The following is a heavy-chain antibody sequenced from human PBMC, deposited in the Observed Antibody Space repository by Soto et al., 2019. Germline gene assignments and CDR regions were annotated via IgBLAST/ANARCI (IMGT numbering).Heavy chain of an antibody. D-gene: IGHD2-21*02. J-gene: IGHJ4*02. CDR3: AKVQEFCGYNCYTVDS. CDR1: GSTFSNSA. CDR2: ISSGGGHT. V-gene: IGHV3-23*01. Sequence: SLRLSCAASGSTFSNSAMSWVRQAPGKGLEWAAGISSGGGHTNYADSVKGRFTISRDNFKDTLYLQMNSLRAEDTALYYCAKVQEFCGYNCYTVDSWGQGALVTVSS.